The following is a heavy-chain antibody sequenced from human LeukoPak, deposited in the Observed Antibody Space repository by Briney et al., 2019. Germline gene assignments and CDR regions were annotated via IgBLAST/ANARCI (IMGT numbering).Heavy chain of an antibody. CDR3: AREHWAAPDH. Sequence: GGSLRLSCAASGFTFGVYYMTWIRQAPGKGLEPLSFISPTGDIIKYVDSVKGRFTISRDNAKSSMYLEMNSLRAEDTAVYHCAREHWAAPDHWGQGTLVTVSP. D-gene: IGHD3-16*01. CDR1: GFTFGVYY. CDR2: ISPTGDII. V-gene: IGHV3-11*01. J-gene: IGHJ4*02.